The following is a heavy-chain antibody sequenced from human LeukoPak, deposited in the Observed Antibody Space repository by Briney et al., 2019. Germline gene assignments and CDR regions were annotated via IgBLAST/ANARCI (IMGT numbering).Heavy chain of an antibody. CDR1: GFTFDDYA. D-gene: IGHD1-14*01. CDR2: ISWNSGSI. Sequence: GGSLRLSCAASGFTFDDYAMHWVRQAPGKGQEWVSGISWNSGSIGYADSVKGRFTISRDNAKNSLYLQMNSLRAEDTALYYCAKDIGVYPELPGDYWGQGTLVTVSS. CDR3: AKDIGVYPELPGDY. J-gene: IGHJ4*02. V-gene: IGHV3-9*01.